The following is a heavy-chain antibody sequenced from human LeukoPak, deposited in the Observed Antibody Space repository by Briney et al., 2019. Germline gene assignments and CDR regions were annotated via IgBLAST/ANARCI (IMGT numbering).Heavy chain of an antibody. CDR3: ANAIEYSSSSSEY. CDR2: IKQDGSEK. CDR1: GFTFSSYW. J-gene: IGHJ4*02. D-gene: IGHD6-6*01. Sequence: SGGSLRLSCAASGFTFSSYWMSWVRQAPGKGLEWVANIKQDGSEKYYVDSVKGRFTISRDNAKNSLYLQMNSLRAEDTAVYYCANAIEYSSSSSEYWGQGTLVTVSS. V-gene: IGHV3-7*01.